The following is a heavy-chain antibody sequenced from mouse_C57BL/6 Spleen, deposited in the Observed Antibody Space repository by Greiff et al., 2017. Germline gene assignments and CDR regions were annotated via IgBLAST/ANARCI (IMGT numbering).Heavy chain of an antibody. CDR2: IHPSSGST. D-gene: IGHD2-4*01. V-gene: IGHV1-64*01. J-gene: IGHJ2*01. Sequence: QVQLQQPGAELVKPGASVKLSCKASGYTFTSYWMHWVKQRPGQGLEWIGMIHPSSGSTNYNEKFKSKATLTVDKSSSTAYMQLSSLTSEDSAVYYCARPLYYDYDGPFDYWGQGTTLTVSS. CDR3: ARPLYYDYDGPFDY. CDR1: GYTFTSYW.